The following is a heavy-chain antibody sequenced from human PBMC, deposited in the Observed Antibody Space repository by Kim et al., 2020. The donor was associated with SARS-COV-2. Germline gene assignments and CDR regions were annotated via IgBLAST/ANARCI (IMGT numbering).Heavy chain of an antibody. J-gene: IGHJ4*02. CDR2: ISYNGNT. CDR1: GGSVSTSY. D-gene: IGHD4-17*01. Sequence: SETLSLTCIVSGGSVSTSYWSWIRQPPGKGLEWIGYISYNGNTNYNPSLKSRVTISIDTSKNQFSLKLNSVTAADTALYYCARDGGTHYTDYEFDYWGQGTLVTVSS. CDR3: ARDGGTHYTDYEFDY. V-gene: IGHV4-59*02.